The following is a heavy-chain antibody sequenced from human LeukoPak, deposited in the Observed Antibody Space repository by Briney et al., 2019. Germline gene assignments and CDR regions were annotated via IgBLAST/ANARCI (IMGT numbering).Heavy chain of an antibody. D-gene: IGHD5-24*01. V-gene: IGHV4-30-4*08. CDR2: LYYSGST. CDR1: GGSISSGDYY. CDR3: ARKRRDGYNLGYFDY. Sequence: SETLSLTCTVSGGSISSGDYYWSWIRQPPGKGLEWIGYLYYSGSTYYNPSLKSRLTISVDTSKNQFSLKLSSVTAADTAVYYCARKRRDGYNLGYFDYWGQGTLVTVSS. J-gene: IGHJ4*02.